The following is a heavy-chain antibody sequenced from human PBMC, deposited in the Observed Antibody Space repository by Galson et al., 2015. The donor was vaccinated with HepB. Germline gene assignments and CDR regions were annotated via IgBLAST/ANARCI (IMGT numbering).Heavy chain of an antibody. CDR1: GFTFSSYA. Sequence: SLRLSCAASGFTFSSYAMHWVRQAPGRGLEWVAVISYDGSNKYYADSVKGRFTISRDNSKNTLYLQMNSLRAEDTAVYYCARSGAFGVVIIGYYYGMDVWGQGTTVTVSS. CDR3: ARSGAFGVVIIGYYYGMDV. CDR2: ISYDGSNK. D-gene: IGHD3-3*01. V-gene: IGHV3-30-3*01. J-gene: IGHJ6*02.